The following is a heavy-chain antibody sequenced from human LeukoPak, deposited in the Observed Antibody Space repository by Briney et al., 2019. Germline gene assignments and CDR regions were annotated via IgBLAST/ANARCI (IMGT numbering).Heavy chain of an antibody. CDR3: AKPPPLTIVGATEAFDI. CDR2: IYPGASDT. CDR1: GYSFTSYW. J-gene: IGHJ3*02. V-gene: IGHV5-51*01. Sequence: GDSLKISCKASGYSFTSYWIGWVRQMPGKGLEWKGVIYPGASDTRYSPSFEGQVTISADKSISTAYLQWSSLKASDTAMYYCAKPPPLTIVGATEAFDIWGQGTMVTVSS. D-gene: IGHD1-26*01.